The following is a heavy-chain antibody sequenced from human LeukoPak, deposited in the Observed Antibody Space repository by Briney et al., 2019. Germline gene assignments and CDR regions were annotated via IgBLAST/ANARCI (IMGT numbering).Heavy chain of an antibody. CDR1: GYTFTSYG. V-gene: IGHV1-18*01. CDR3: ARDLDDYGDYGYFDY. D-gene: IGHD4-17*01. Sequence: GASVKVSCKASGYTFTSYGISWVRQAPGQGLEWMGWISAYNGNTNYAQKLQGRVTMTTDTSTSTAYMELRSLRSDDTAVYYYARDLDDYGDYGYFDYWGQGTLVTVSS. J-gene: IGHJ4*02. CDR2: ISAYNGNT.